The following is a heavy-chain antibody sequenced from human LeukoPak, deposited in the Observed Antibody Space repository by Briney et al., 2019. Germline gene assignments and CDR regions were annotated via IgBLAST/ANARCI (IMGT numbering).Heavy chain of an antibody. CDR2: INCNSGDI. V-gene: IGHV1-2*02. J-gene: IGHJ4*02. CDR1: GYTFTANY. Sequence: ASVRVSCKASGYTFTANYLFWVRQAPGQGLEWMGWINCNSGDIKYAQKFQDRVTMTRDTSISTVYMDFSSLTSDDTAVYYCTREDYWGQGTPVTVSS. CDR3: TREDY.